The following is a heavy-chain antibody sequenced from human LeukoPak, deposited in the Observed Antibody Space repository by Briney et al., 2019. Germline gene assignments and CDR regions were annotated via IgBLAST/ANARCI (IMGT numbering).Heavy chain of an antibody. V-gene: IGHV1-2*02. J-gene: IGHJ3*02. CDR3: ARGGPLLRYFDWPTDEDAFDI. D-gene: IGHD3-9*01. Sequence: ASVKVSCKASGYTFTGYYMHWVRQAPGQGLEWMGWINPNSGGTNYGQKFQGRVTMTRDTSISTAYMELSRLRSDDTAVYYCARGGPLLRYFDWPTDEDAFDIWGQGTMVTVSS. CDR1: GYTFTGYY. CDR2: INPNSGGT.